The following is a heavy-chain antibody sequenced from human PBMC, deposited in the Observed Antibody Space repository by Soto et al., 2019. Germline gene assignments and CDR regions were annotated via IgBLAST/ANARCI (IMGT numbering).Heavy chain of an antibody. CDR1: GYTFTGYA. V-gene: IGHV1-3*01. D-gene: IGHD5-12*01. Sequence: GASVKVSCKASGYTFTGYAMHWVRQAPGQRLEWMGWINAGNGNTKYSQKFQGRVTITRDTSASTAYMELSSLRSEDTAVYYCARAVAVATYLDYWGQGTLVTVS. J-gene: IGHJ4*02. CDR2: INAGNGNT. CDR3: ARAVAVATYLDY.